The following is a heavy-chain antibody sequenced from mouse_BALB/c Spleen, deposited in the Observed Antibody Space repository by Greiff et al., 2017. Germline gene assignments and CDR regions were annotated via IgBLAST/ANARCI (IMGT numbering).Heavy chain of an antibody. Sequence: VQLKQSGPELVKPGASVKISCKASGYTFTDYNMHWVKQSHGKSLEWIGYIYPYNGGTGYNQKFKSKATLTVDNSSSTAYMELRSLTSEDSAVYYCARGATVVDWYFDVWGAGTTVTVSS. V-gene: IGHV1S29*02. CDR3: ARGATVVDWYFDV. D-gene: IGHD1-1*01. J-gene: IGHJ1*01. CDR2: IYPYNGGT. CDR1: GYTFTDYN.